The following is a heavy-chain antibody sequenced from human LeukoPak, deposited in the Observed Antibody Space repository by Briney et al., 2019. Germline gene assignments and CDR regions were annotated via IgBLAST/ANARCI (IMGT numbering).Heavy chain of an antibody. V-gene: IGHV4-59*01. D-gene: IGHD6-13*01. J-gene: IGHJ5*02. CDR1: GGSISSYY. CDR3: ASTLAAAGGGDWFDP. Sequence: PSETLSLTCTVSGGSISSYYWSWIRQPPGKGLEWIGYIYYSGSTNYNPPLKSRVTISVDTSKNQFSLKLSSVTAADTAVYYCASTLAAAGGGDWFDPWGQGTLVTVSS. CDR2: IYYSGST.